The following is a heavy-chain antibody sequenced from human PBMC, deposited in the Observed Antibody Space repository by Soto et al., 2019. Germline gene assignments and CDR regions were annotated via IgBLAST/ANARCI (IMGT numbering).Heavy chain of an antibody. CDR3: TGITSFRGMEV. Sequence: SQTLSITCAISWDSVASNSAAWNWIRQSRSRGLEWLGRTYYRSKWNNNYALSVKSRITINTDTPKNQFSLHLYSVTPEDTAVYYCTGITSFRGMEVWGQGTRVTVSS. CDR1: WDSVASNSAA. D-gene: IGHD3-10*01. V-gene: IGHV6-1*01. J-gene: IGHJ6*02. CDR2: TYYRSKWNN.